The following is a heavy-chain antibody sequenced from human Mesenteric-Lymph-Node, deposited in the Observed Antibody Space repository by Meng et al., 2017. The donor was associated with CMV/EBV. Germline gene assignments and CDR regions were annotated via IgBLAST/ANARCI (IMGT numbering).Heavy chain of an antibody. J-gene: IGHJ6*02. CDR1: GGSFSGYY. Sequence: SETLSLTCAVYGGSFSGYYWSWIRQPPGKGLEWIGEINHSVSTNYNPSLKSRVTISVDTSKIQFSLKLSSVTAADTAVYYCARDDSSSSSNYGMDVWGQGTTVTVSS. D-gene: IGHD6-6*01. CDR3: ARDDSSSSSNYGMDV. CDR2: INHSVST. V-gene: IGHV4-34*01.